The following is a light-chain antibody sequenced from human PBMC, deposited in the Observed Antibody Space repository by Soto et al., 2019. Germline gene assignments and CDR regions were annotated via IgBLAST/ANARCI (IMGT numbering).Light chain of an antibody. CDR2: HVS. V-gene: IGLV2-14*03. CDR3: SSYTSSSTVV. J-gene: IGLJ2*01. Sequence: QSALTQPASVSGSPGQSITISCTGTSSDVGGYTYVSWYQQYPGKVPKVVIYHVSNRPSGVSDRLSGSKSGNTASLTISGLQAEDEADYYCSSYTSSSTVVFGGGTKLTVL. CDR1: SSDVGGYTY.